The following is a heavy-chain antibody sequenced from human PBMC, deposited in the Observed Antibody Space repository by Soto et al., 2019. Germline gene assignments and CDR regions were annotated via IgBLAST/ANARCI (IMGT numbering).Heavy chain of an antibody. V-gene: IGHV1-18*01. Sequence: QVQLVQSGAEVKKPGASVKVSCKASGYTFTSYGISWVRQAPGQGLEWMGWISAYNGNTNYAQKLQGRVTMTTDTASSTAYMELRSRRSDDTAVYYCARASFLPIVVVVAAETLNDAFDIWGQGTMVTVSS. J-gene: IGHJ3*02. CDR3: ARASFLPIVVVVAAETLNDAFDI. CDR1: GYTFTSYG. D-gene: IGHD2-15*01. CDR2: ISAYNGNT.